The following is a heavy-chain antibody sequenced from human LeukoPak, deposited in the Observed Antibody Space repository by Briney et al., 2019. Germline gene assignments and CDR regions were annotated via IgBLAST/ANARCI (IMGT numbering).Heavy chain of an antibody. J-gene: IGHJ4*02. CDR2: MNPNSGNT. D-gene: IGHD6-19*01. CDR1: GYTFTSYD. CDR3: AREAGIAVAGIDY. Sequence: ASVKVSCKASGYTFTSYDINWVRQATGQGLEWMGWMNPNSGNTGYAQKFQGRVTMTRNTSISTAYMELSRLRSDDTAVYYCAREAGIAVAGIDYWGQGTLVTVSS. V-gene: IGHV1-8*01.